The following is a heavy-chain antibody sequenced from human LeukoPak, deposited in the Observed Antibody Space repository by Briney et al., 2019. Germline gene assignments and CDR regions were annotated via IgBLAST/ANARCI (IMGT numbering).Heavy chain of an antibody. CDR3: ARDEPLTEWLLNPYDYYYGMDA. V-gene: IGHV1-2*06. D-gene: IGHD3-3*01. Sequence: ASVMVSCKVSGYTLTELSMHWVRQAPGQGLEWMGRINPNSGGTNYAQKFQGRVTMTGDTSISTAYMELSRLRSDDTAVYYCARDEPLTEWLLNPYDYYYGMDAWGQGTTVTVSS. J-gene: IGHJ6*02. CDR2: INPNSGGT. CDR1: GYTLTELS.